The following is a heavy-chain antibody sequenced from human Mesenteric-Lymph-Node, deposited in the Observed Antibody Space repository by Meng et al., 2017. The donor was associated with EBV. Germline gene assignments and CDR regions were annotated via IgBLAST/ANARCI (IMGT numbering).Heavy chain of an antibody. Sequence: KSHSTRSLISSVPRKSMVGRLYGWGWIRQSPGEGLDWIGSIYYSVSTYYNPSLMSRVTISVDTSKNHFSLKLTSVTAADTAVYYWARLDRWELLRGLVYWGQGTLVTVSS. CDR1: RKSMVGRLYG. J-gene: IGHJ4*02. CDR3: ARLDRWELLRGLVY. CDR2: IYYSVST. D-gene: IGHD1-26*01. V-gene: IGHV4-39*07.